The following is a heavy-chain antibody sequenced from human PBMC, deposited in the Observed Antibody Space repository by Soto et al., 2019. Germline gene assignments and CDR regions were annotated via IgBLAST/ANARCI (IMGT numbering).Heavy chain of an antibody. CDR1: GFTFSSYS. CDR2: ISSSSSYI. Sequence: EVQLVESGGGLVKPGGSLRLSCAASGFTFSSYSMNWVRQAPGKGLEWVSSISSSSSYIYYADSVKGRFTISRDNAKNSLYLQMNSLRAEDTAVYYCARAEKSVDYGDYGWGQGTLVTVSS. CDR3: ARAEKSVDYGDYG. J-gene: IGHJ4*02. V-gene: IGHV3-21*01. D-gene: IGHD4-17*01.